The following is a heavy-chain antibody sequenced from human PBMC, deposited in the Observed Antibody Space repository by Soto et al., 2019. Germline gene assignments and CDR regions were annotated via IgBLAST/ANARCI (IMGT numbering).Heavy chain of an antibody. Sequence: PGESLKISCKGSGYSFTSYWIGWVRQMPGKGLEWMGRIDPSDSYTNYSPSFQGHVTISADKSISTAYLQWSSLKASDTAMYYCARRLKGTTISEYYYYGMDVWGQGTTVTGSS. J-gene: IGHJ6*02. CDR2: IDPSDSYT. CDR3: ARRLKGTTISEYYYYGMDV. CDR1: GYSFTSYW. V-gene: IGHV5-10-1*01. D-gene: IGHD5-12*01.